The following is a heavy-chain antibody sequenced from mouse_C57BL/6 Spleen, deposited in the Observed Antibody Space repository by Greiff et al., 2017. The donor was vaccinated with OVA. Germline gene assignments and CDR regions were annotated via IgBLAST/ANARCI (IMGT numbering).Heavy chain of an antibody. Sequence: QVQLQQPGAELVMPGASVKLSCKASGYTFTSYWMHWVKQRPGQGLEWIGEIDPSDSYTNYNQKFKGKSTLTVDKSSSTDYMQLSSLTSEDSAVYYCARIGGGYFDYWGQGTTLTVSS. V-gene: IGHV1-69*01. D-gene: IGHD2-14*01. J-gene: IGHJ2*01. CDR1: GYTFTSYW. CDR3: ARIGGGYFDY. CDR2: IDPSDSYT.